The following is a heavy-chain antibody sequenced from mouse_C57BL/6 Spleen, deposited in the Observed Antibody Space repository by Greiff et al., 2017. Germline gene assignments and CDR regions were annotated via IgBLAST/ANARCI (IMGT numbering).Heavy chain of an antibody. J-gene: IGHJ3*01. Sequence: QVQLQQPGAELVRPGSSVKLSCKASGYTFTSYWMHWVKQRPIQGLEWIGNIDPSDSETHYNQKFKDKATLTVDKSSSTAYMQLSSLTSEDSAVYYCARNYYGSSYPWFAYWGQGTLVTVSA. CDR2: IDPSDSET. CDR1: GYTFTSYW. V-gene: IGHV1-52*01. CDR3: ARNYYGSSYPWFAY. D-gene: IGHD1-1*01.